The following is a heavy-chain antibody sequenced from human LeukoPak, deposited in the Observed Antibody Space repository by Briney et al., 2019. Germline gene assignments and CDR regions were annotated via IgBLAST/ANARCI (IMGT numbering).Heavy chain of an antibody. CDR2: INTKTGNP. J-gene: IGHJ5*02. Sequence: ASVKVSCKASGYTFTSYSMNWVRQAPGQGLEWMGWINTKTGNPTYAQGFTGRFVFSLDTSVSTAYLQISSLKAEDTAVYYCARDRDYDYVWGSPNWFDPWGQGTLVTVSS. D-gene: IGHD3-16*01. V-gene: IGHV7-4-1*02. CDR1: GYTFTSYS. CDR3: ARDRDYDYVWGSPNWFDP.